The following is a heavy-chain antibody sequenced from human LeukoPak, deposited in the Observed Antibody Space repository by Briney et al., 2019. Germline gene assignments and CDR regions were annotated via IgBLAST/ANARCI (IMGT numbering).Heavy chain of an antibody. CDR3: AKITKATTPNY. Sequence: GSLRLSCAASGLTFSNYAMNWVRQASGRGLEWVSGITDSGRKTYYADSVKGRFSISRDNSKNTVYLQMSDLRAEDTAIYYCAKITKATTPNYWGQGTLVTVSS. CDR2: ITDSGRKT. D-gene: IGHD4-17*01. V-gene: IGHV3-23*01. CDR1: GLTFSNYA. J-gene: IGHJ4*02.